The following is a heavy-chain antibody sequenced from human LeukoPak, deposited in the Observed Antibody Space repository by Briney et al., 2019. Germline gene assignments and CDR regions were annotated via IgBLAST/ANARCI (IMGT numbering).Heavy chain of an antibody. D-gene: IGHD2-15*01. CDR1: GFTFSSYA. J-gene: IGHJ4*02. CDR2: ISGSGGT. CDR3: AKSGLNRFDY. Sequence: GGSLRLSCAASGFTFSSYAMSWVRQAPGKALEWVSGISGSGGTYYADSVKGRFTISRDNSKNTLYLQMNSLRAEDTAVYYCAKSGLNRFDYWGQGTLVTVSS. V-gene: IGHV3-23*01.